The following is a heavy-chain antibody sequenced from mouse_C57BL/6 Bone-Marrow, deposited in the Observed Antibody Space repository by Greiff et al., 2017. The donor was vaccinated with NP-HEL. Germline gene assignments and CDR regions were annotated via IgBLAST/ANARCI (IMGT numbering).Heavy chain of an antibody. CDR3: ARSDSNHWYFDV. J-gene: IGHJ1*03. CDR1: GYTFTSYW. Sequence: VQLQQPGTELVKPGASVKLSCKASGYTFTSYWMHWVKQRPGQGLEWIGNINPSNGGTNYNEKFKSKATLTGDKSSSTAYMQLSSLTSEDSAVYYCARSDSNHWYFDVWGTGTTVTVSS. V-gene: IGHV1-53*01. D-gene: IGHD2-5*01. CDR2: INPSNGGT.